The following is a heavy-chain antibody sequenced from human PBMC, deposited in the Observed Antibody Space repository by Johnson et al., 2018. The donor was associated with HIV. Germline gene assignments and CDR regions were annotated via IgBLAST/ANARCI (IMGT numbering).Heavy chain of an antibody. J-gene: IGHJ3*02. Sequence: VQLVESGGGLIQPGGSLRLSCAASGFTVSSNYMGWVRQAPGKGLEWVSVLYSGGSTYYTDSVKGRFTISRDNSKNTLYLQMNSLRAEDTAVYYCMLRTHAEKAFDIWGQGTMVTVSS. CDR2: LYSGGST. CDR3: MLRTHAEKAFDI. D-gene: IGHD2-8*01. V-gene: IGHV3-53*01. CDR1: GFTVSSNY.